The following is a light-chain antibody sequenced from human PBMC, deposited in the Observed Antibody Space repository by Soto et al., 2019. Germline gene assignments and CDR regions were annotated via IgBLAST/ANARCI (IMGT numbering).Light chain of an antibody. CDR1: SSDVGGYNY. V-gene: IGLV2-14*01. J-gene: IGLJ1*01. CDR2: DVS. CDR3: TSYRSSSTLYV. Sequence: SVLTQAVYGSGSPGQPLTIICTGTSSDVGGYNYVSWYQQYPGKAPKLMIYDVSTRPSGVSNRFSGSKSGNTASLTISGLQAEDEADYYCTSYRSSSTLYVFGTGTKVTVL.